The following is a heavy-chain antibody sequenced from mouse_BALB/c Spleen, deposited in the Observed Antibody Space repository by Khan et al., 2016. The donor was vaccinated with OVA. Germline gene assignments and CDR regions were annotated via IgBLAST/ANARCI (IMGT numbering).Heavy chain of an antibody. J-gene: IGHJ3*01. CDR3: SRSGLGSFAF. D-gene: IGHD3-1*01. V-gene: IGHV1-77*01. CDR2: IYPGNDNT. CDR1: GYTFTDYY. Sequence: QVQLQQSGAELARPGASVRLSCKASGYTFTDYYINWMKQRTGQGLEWIGHIYPGNDNTYYNENFTGKATLTADKSSSTAFMPLSSLTSEDSAVYFCSRSGLGSFAFWGQGTLVTVS.